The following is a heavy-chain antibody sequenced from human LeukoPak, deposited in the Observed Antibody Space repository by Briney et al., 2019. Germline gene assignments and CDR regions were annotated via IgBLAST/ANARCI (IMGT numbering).Heavy chain of an antibody. V-gene: IGHV4-39*07. CDR3: ARGKSVYDPYFFDY. CDR2: IYYTGNT. CDR1: GGSISSSSYY. D-gene: IGHD5/OR15-5a*01. J-gene: IGHJ4*02. Sequence: SETLSLTCTVSGGSISSSSYYWGWIRQPPGKGLGWIGSIYYTGNTYYNPSLKSRVTISVDTSKNQFSLRLSSVTAADTAVYYCARGKSVYDPYFFDYWGQGTLVAVSS.